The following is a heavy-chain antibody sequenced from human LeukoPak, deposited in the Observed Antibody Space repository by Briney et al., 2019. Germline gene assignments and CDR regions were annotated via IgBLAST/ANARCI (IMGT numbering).Heavy chain of an antibody. V-gene: IGHV3-66*01. Sequence: PGGSLRLSWAAAGFTVSSNYMSWGRMAPGKGLEWGSVIYSGGSTYYADSVQGRFTISRDNSKNTPYLQVNSLRAADTAGDYWAASSGWYGGVGYWGQGTLVTVSS. J-gene: IGHJ4*02. D-gene: IGHD6-19*01. CDR3: AASSGWYGGVGY. CDR2: IYSGGST. CDR1: GFTVSSNY.